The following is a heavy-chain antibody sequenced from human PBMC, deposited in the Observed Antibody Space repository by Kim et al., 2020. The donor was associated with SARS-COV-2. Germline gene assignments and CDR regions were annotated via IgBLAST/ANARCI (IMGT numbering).Heavy chain of an antibody. Sequence: GGSLRLSCASSGFTFDDYGMSWVRQAPGMGLEWVSGINRNSDSTGYADSVKGRFTISRDNAKNSLFLQMNSPRAEDTALYHCVRGYAGGPFDLWGQGTLVTVSS. J-gene: IGHJ4*02. D-gene: IGHD3-16*01. CDR3: VRGYAGGPFDL. CDR1: GFTFDDYG. V-gene: IGHV3-20*01. CDR2: INRNSDST.